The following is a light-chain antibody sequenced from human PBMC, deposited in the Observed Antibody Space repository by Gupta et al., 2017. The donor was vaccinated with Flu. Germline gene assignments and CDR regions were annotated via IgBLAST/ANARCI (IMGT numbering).Light chain of an antibody. CDR1: QSLVYKNGITY. J-gene: IGKJ2*02. Sequence: DVVMTQSPLSLPVTLGQPASISCRSSQSLVYKNGITYLNWFQQRPGQSPRRLIYEVSNRDSGVPDRFSGSGAGTDFTLKSIRVEAEDVGVYYCKRGTHPWTFGQGTRLEI. CDR3: KRGTHPWT. CDR2: EVS. V-gene: IGKV2-30*01.